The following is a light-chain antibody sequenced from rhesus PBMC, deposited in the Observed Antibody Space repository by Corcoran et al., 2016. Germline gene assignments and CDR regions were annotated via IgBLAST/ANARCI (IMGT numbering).Light chain of an antibody. J-gene: IGKJ4*01. CDR3: QQYHSAPLT. V-gene: IGKV1-21*01. CDR1: QDISRW. Sequence: DIQMTQSPSSLSASVGDRVTITCRASQDISRWLAWSQQKPGKAPNLLIYGASSLQSGVPSRFSGIGSGTDFTLTISSLQPEDFATYFCQQYHSAPLTFGGGTKMEI. CDR2: GAS.